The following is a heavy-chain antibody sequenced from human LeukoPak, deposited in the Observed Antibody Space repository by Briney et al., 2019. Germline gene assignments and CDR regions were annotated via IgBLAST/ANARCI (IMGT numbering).Heavy chain of an antibody. J-gene: IGHJ3*02. Sequence: ASVKVSCKASGYTFTGYYMHWVRQAPGQGLEWMGWINPNSGGTNYAQKFQGRVTMTRGTSISTAYMELSRLRSDDTAVYYCARGVVIHGDAFDIWGQGTMVTVSS. V-gene: IGHV1-2*02. CDR2: INPNSGGT. CDR1: GYTFTGYY. CDR3: ARGVVIHGDAFDI. D-gene: IGHD2-15*01.